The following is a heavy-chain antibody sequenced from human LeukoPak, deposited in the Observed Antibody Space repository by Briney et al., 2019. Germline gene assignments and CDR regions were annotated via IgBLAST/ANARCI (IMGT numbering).Heavy chain of an antibody. CDR3: ARELNYYDSSGYPDAFDI. CDR1: GFTFNNYG. V-gene: IGHV3-7*01. Sequence: GGSLRLSCAASGFTFNNYGMSWVRQAPGKGLEWVANIKQDGSEKYYVDSVKGRFTISRDNAKNSLYLQMNSLRAEDTAVYYCARELNYYDSSGYPDAFDIWGQGTMVTVSS. D-gene: IGHD3-22*01. J-gene: IGHJ3*02. CDR2: IKQDGSEK.